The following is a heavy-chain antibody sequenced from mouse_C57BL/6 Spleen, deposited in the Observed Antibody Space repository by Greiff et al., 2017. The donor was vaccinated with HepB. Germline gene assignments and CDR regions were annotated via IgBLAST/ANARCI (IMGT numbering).Heavy chain of an antibody. Sequence: QVQLKQSGAELMKPGASVKLSCKATGYTFTGYWIEWVKQRPGHGLEWIGEILPGSGSTNYNEKFKGKATFTADTSSNTAYMQLSSLTTEDSAIYYCAREGYYGSSYTRPYFDYWGQGTTLTVSS. J-gene: IGHJ2*01. D-gene: IGHD1-1*01. V-gene: IGHV1-9*01. CDR2: ILPGSGST. CDR3: AREGYYGSSYTRPYFDY. CDR1: GYTFTGYW.